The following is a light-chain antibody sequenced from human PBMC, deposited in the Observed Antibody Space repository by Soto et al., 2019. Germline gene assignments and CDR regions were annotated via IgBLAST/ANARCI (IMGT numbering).Light chain of an antibody. CDR2: GTS. Sequence: EIVMTQSPATMSVSPGERASLSCRASQTVSRNLAGYQQKPGQTPRLLIYGTSTRATGVPARFSAIGSGTEFTLTISSLQSEDFAVYYCQQYHNWPLTFGGGTKVEI. CDR3: QQYHNWPLT. J-gene: IGKJ4*01. CDR1: QTVSRN. V-gene: IGKV3-15*01.